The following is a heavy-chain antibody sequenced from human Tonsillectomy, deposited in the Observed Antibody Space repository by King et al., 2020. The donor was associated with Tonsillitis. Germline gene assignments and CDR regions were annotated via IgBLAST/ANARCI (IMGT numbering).Heavy chain of an antibody. D-gene: IGHD6-13*01. CDR3: AKERDSSSWGLDC. CDR2: ISWNSGSI. V-gene: IGHV3-9*01. J-gene: IGHJ4*02. Sequence: DVQLVESGGGLVQPGRSLRLTCAASGFTFDDYAMHWVRHAPGKGLEWVSSISWNSGSIAYTDSVKGRFTISRDNTKNSLYLQMNSLRGEDTAFYYCAKERDSSSWGLDCWGPGSLVTVSS. CDR1: GFTFDDYA.